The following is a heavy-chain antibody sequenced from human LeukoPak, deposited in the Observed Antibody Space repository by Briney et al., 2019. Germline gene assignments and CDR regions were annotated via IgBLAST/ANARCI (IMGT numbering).Heavy chain of an antibody. D-gene: IGHD1-26*01. CDR3: ASEGGGFDH. V-gene: IGHV4-39*01. Sequence: SETLSLTCTVSGGSISSSSYYWGWIRQPPGKGLEWIGSIYYSGSTYYNPSLKSRVTISVDTSKNQFSLKLSSVTAADTAVYYCASEGGGFDHWGQGTLLTVSS. J-gene: IGHJ5*02. CDR1: GGSISSSSYY. CDR2: IYYSGST.